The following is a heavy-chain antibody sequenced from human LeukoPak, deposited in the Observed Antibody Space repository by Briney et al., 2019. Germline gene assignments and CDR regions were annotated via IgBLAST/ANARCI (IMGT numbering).Heavy chain of an antibody. CDR2: IYPGDSDT. CDR3: ARQGIGNNYRHHMDV. Sequence: GESLKISCKGSGYTFSTYWIAWVRQMPGKGLEWMGIIYPGDSDTRYSPSFQGQVTISAEKSINTAYLQWSSLKASDTAMYYCARQGIGNNYRHHMDVWGKGTTVTVST. D-gene: IGHD1-1*01. J-gene: IGHJ6*04. CDR1: GYTFSTYW. V-gene: IGHV5-51*01.